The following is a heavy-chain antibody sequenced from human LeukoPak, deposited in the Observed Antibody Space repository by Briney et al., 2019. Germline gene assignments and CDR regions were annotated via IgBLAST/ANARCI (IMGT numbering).Heavy chain of an antibody. D-gene: IGHD2-21*01. CDR3: AKDLILWWCYDY. V-gene: IGHV3-21*04. Sequence: PGGSLRLSCAASGFTFSSYSMNWVRQAPGKGLEWVSSISSSSSYIYYADPVKGRFTISRDNSKNTLYLQMNSLRAEDTAVYYCAKDLILWWCYDYWGQGTLVTVSS. CDR1: GFTFSSYS. J-gene: IGHJ4*02. CDR2: ISSSSSYI.